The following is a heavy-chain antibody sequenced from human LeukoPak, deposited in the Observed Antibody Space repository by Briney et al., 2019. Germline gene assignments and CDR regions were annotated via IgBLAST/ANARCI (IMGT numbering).Heavy chain of an antibody. D-gene: IGHD1-14*01. CDR1: GYSFTSYW. CDR3: ARSPGNNYYYYYMDV. J-gene: IGHJ6*03. CDR2: IYPGDSDT. V-gene: IGHV5-51*01. Sequence: ESLKISCKGSGYSFTSYWIGWVRQMPGKGLEWMGIIYPGDSDTRYSPSFQGQVTISADKSINTAYLQWSSLKASDTAMYYCARSPGNNYYYYYMDVWGRGTAVTVSS.